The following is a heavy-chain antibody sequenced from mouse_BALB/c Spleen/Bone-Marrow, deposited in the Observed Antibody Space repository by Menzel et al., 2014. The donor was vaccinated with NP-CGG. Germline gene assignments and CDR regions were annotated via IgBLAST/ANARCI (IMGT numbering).Heavy chain of an antibody. J-gene: IGHJ4*01. V-gene: IGHV1-82*01. D-gene: IGHD2-3*01. Sequence: QVTLKVCGPELVKPGASVRISRKASGYAFXYSWMDWVKQRPGQGLEWIGRIYPGDGDTYYNGKFKGRATLTADKSSSTAYMQLSSLTSVDSAVYFCARSDGYRAMDYWGQGSSVTVS. CDR3: ARSDGYRAMDY. CDR1: GYAFXYSW. CDR2: IYPGDGDT.